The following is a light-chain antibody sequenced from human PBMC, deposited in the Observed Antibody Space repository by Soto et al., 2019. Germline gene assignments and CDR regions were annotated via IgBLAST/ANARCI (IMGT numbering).Light chain of an antibody. Sequence: DIQMTQSPSSLSASVGDRVTITCRASQSISSYLNWYQQKPGKAPKLLIYAASSLQSGVPSRFSGSGSGTEFPLTISSRQPEDFEAYYCQQSYSTPWTFGQGTKVEIK. CDR1: QSISSY. CDR3: QQSYSTPWT. CDR2: AAS. V-gene: IGKV1-39*01. J-gene: IGKJ1*01.